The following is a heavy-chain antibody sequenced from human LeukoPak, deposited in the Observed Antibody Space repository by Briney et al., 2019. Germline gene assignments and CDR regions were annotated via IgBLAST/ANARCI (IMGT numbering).Heavy chain of an antibody. CDR2: TYYRSKWYN. Sequence: SQTLSLTCAISGDSVSSNSAAWNWIRQSPSRGLEWLGRTYYRSKWYNDYAVSVKSRITNNPDTSKSQFSLQLNSVTPEDTAVYYCARVRRSSSSWNPIDYWGQGTLVTVSS. V-gene: IGHV6-1*01. CDR3: ARVRRSSSSWNPIDY. J-gene: IGHJ4*02. CDR1: GDSVSSNSAA. D-gene: IGHD6-13*01.